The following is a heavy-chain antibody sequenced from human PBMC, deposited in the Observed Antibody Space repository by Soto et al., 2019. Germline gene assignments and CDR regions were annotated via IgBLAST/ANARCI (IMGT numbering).Heavy chain of an antibody. V-gene: IGHV3-23*01. Sequence: EVQLLESGGGLVQPGGSLRLSCAASGFTFSIYAMSWVRQAPGKGLEWVSAITDGAGSTFYADSVKGRFTISRDNSKNTLSLQMNSLRAEDTAVYYCAKDNAALWGSYRPSYYFDHWGQGSLVTVSS. CDR1: GFTFSIYA. CDR2: ITDGAGST. J-gene: IGHJ4*02. CDR3: AKDNAALWGSYRPSYYFDH. D-gene: IGHD3-16*02.